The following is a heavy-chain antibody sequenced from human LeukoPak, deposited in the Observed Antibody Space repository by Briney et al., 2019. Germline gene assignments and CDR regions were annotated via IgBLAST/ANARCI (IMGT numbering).Heavy chain of an antibody. Sequence: SSETLSLTCSVSGGSISIYYWSWIRQPPGKGLEWIGNIYNSGSTNYNPSLKSRVTISLDTSKNQFSLRLTSVTAADTAVYYCARDLGPSRGFDYWGRGTLVTVSS. D-gene: IGHD3-10*01. V-gene: IGHV4-59*01. CDR3: ARDLGPSRGFDY. CDR2: IYNSGST. CDR1: GGSISIYY. J-gene: IGHJ4*02.